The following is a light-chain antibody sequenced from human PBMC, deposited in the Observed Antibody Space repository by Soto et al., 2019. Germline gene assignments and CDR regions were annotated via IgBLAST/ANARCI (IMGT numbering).Light chain of an antibody. CDR2: RAS. CDR1: QSASSN. V-gene: IGKV3-15*01. J-gene: IGKJ1*01. CDR3: QQYTYVTWT. Sequence: EVMMTQSPATLSVSPGETVTLSCRASQSASSNFAWHQQKPGQAPRLLVYRASPRATGIPGRFSGSWSGTECTPPRCSQQAEDIALYYCQQYTYVTWTYGQGTKGEI.